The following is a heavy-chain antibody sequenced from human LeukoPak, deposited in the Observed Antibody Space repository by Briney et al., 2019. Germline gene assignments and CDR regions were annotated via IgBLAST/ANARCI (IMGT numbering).Heavy chain of an antibody. V-gene: IGHV3-30*18. D-gene: IGHD3-10*01. CDR2: ISYDGSNK. CDR1: GFTFSSYG. CDR3: AKDQDGSGPSNYNWFDP. Sequence: GGSLRLSCEASGFTFSSYGMHWVRQAPGKGLEWVAVISYDGSNKYYADSVKGRFTISRDNSKNTLYLQMNSLRAEDTAVYYCAKDQDGSGPSNYNWFDPWGQGTLVTVSS. J-gene: IGHJ5*02.